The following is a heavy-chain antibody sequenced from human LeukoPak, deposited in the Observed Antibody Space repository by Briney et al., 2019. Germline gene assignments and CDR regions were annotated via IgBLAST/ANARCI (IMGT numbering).Heavy chain of an antibody. V-gene: IGHV3-23*01. CDR2: ISGSGGST. CDR3: ARGLYSSSP. D-gene: IGHD6-6*01. J-gene: IGHJ4*02. CDR1: GFTFSNCA. Sequence: TGGSLRLSGAASGFTFSNCAMSWVRQAPGKGLEWVSAISGSGGSTYYADSVKGRFTISRDNSKNTLYLQMNSLRVEDTAVYYCARGLYSSSPWGQGTLVTVSS.